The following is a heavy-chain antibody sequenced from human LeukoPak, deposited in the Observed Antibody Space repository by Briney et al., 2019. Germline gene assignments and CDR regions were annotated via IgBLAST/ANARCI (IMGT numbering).Heavy chain of an antibody. CDR3: ARIPSDYGRAFDI. CDR2: IYSGGST. J-gene: IGHJ3*02. CDR1: GFTVSSNY. D-gene: IGHD4-17*01. V-gene: IGHV3-53*01. Sequence: GGSLRLSCAASGFTVSSNYMSWVRQAPGKGLEGVSVIYSGGSTYYADSVKGRFTISRDNSKNTLYLQMNSLRAEDTAVYYCARIPSDYGRAFDIWGQGTMVTVSS.